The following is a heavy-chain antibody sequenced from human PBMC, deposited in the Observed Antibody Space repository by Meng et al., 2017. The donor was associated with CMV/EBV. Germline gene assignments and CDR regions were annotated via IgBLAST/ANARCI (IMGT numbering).Heavy chain of an antibody. CDR1: GFTFSSYA. CDR3: ARVEQLVRYYYYYYGMDV. Sequence: GESLKISCAASGFTFSSYAMNWVRQAPGKGLEWVSYISSSGSTIYYADSVKGRFTISRDNAKNSLYLQMNSLRAEDTAVYYCARVEQLVRYYYYYYGMDVWGQGTTVTVSS. CDR2: ISSSGSTI. D-gene: IGHD6-6*01. V-gene: IGHV3-48*03. J-gene: IGHJ6*02.